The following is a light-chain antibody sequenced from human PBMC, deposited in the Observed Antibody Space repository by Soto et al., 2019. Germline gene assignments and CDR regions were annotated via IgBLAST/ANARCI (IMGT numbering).Light chain of an antibody. CDR2: GAS. CDR1: QSINAH. CDR3: QQYNTWLRT. V-gene: IGKV3-15*01. Sequence: EVVMTQSPATLSVSPGERVTLSCRASQSINAHLAWYQQKPGQAPRLLIHGASTRATGIPARFSGSGFGTEFILTISSLQSEDFAVHYCQQYNTWLRTFGQWNKVEIQ. J-gene: IGKJ1*01.